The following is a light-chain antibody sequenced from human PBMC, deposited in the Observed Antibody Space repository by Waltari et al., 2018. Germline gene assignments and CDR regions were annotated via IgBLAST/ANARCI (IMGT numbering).Light chain of an antibody. Sequence: IVLTQSPATLSLSPGERATLSCRASQGVSAYLAWYQQKRGEAPRLLIYDASNRATGIPGGFSGSGSGTDFTLTISSLEPEDFAVYYCQQRSDWPLTFGPGTKLDIK. CDR2: DAS. CDR3: QQRSDWPLT. J-gene: IGKJ3*01. CDR1: QGVSAY. V-gene: IGKV3-11*01.